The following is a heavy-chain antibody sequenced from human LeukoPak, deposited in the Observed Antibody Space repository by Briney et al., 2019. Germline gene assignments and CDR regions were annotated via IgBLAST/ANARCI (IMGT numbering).Heavy chain of an antibody. V-gene: IGHV1-18*01. J-gene: IGHJ6*03. CDR1: GYTFTSYG. CDR3: ARATSIAVAVSLGYYMDV. CDR2: ISAYNGNT. Sequence: ASVKVSCKASGYTFTSYGISWVRQAPGQGLEWMGWISAYNGNTNYAQKLQGRVTMTTDTSTSTAYMELRSLRSDDTAVYYCARATSIAVAVSLGYYMDVWGKGTTVTVSS. D-gene: IGHD6-19*01.